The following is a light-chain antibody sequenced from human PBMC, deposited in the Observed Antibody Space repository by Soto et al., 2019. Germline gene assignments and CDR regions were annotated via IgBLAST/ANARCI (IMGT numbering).Light chain of an antibody. CDR2: GAS. CDR1: QSVGSVY. J-gene: IGKJ1*01. Sequence: DIVLTQSPGTLSLSPGERATLSCSPSQSVGSVYLAWYQQKPGQAPRLLIHGASNRASGIPGRFSGSGSGTDFTLTISRLEPEDFAVYYCQQYGSSPRTFGQGTKVDIK. V-gene: IGKV3-20*01. CDR3: QQYGSSPRT.